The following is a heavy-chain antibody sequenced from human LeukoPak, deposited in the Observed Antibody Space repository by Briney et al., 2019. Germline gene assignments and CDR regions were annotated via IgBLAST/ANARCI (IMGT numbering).Heavy chain of an antibody. D-gene: IGHD3-10*01. J-gene: IGHJ5*02. CDR3: TKAFRGIIHSVGFDP. CDR2: ISGSGGTT. Sequence: GGSLRLSCAASGFTFSSFAMNWVRQAPGKGLEWVSGISGSGGTTFYADSVQGRFTISRDNSRNTLYLEMNSLRAEDTATYYCTKAFRGIIHSVGFDPWGQGTLVIVSS. V-gene: IGHV3-23*01. CDR1: GFTFSSFA.